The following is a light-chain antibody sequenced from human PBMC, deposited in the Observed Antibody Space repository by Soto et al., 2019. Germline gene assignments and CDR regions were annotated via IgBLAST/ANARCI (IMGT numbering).Light chain of an antibody. CDR2: WAS. Sequence: DIVMTQSPDSLAVSLGERATINCKSSQTVLYSSNNKNYLAWYQQKPGQPPKLLIYWASTRESGVPDRFSGSGSETDFTLTISSLQADDVAVYYCQQYYNSPRTFGKGPKMEIK. CDR1: QTVLYSSNNKNY. CDR3: QQYYNSPRT. J-gene: IGKJ2*01. V-gene: IGKV4-1*01.